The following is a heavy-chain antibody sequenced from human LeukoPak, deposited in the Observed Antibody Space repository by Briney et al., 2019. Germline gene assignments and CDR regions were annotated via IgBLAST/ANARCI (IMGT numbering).Heavy chain of an antibody. CDR3: ARTTPATGWYLYH. D-gene: IGHD6-19*01. J-gene: IGHJ5*02. V-gene: IGHV4-39*07. CDR2: IYYSGST. Sequence: SETLSLTCTVSGGSISSSSYYWGWIRQPPGKGLEWIGSIYYSGSTYYNPSLKSRVTISVDTSKNQFSLKLSSVTAADTAVYYCARTTPATGWYLYHWGQGTPVTVSS. CDR1: GGSISSSSYY.